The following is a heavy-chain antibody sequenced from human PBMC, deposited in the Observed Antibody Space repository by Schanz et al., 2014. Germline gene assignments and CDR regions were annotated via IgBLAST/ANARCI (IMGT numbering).Heavy chain of an antibody. J-gene: IGHJ4*02. CDR3: ARDSASSSWYPSDY. D-gene: IGHD6-13*01. CDR1: GFTFFGSFA. V-gene: IGHV3-23*01. CDR2: MSGSGSTA. Sequence: EVQLLESGGGLVQPGGSLRLSCVASGFTFFGSFAMSCVRQAPGKGLEWVSGMSGSGSTADYADSVKGRFTISRDNSKNTLYLQMSSLRAEDTAVYYCARDSASSSWYPSDYWGQGTLVTVSS.